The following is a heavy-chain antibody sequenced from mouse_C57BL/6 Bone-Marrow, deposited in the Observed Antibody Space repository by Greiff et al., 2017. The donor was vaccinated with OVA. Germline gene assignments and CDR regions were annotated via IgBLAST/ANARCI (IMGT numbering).Heavy chain of an antibody. D-gene: IGHD1-1*01. J-gene: IGHJ1*03. V-gene: IGHV1-64*01. CDR1: GYTFTSYW. Sequence: QVQLQQPGAELVKPGASVKLSCKASGYTFTSYWMHWVKQRPGQGLEWIGMIHPNSGSTNYNEKFKSKATLTVDKSSSTAYMQLSSLTSEDSAVYYGARWGYGSSYDFDVWGTGTTVTVSS. CDR2: IHPNSGST. CDR3: ARWGYGSSYDFDV.